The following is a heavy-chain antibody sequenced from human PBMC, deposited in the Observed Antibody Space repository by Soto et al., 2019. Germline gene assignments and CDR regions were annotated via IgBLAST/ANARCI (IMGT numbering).Heavy chain of an antibody. D-gene: IGHD5-12*01. CDR1: GDTFTNHV. V-gene: IGHV1-69*12. Sequence: QVQLVQSGGEVKKPGSSVKVSCKASGDTFTNHVFNWVRQAPGQGLEWMGDIISLFGTPHYAQRFQGRVTITADESTATSYMQLSSLRSEDTAVYYCASDLGSGYDRGDYWGQGTLVTVSS. CDR2: IISLFGTP. CDR3: ASDLGSGYDRGDY. J-gene: IGHJ4*02.